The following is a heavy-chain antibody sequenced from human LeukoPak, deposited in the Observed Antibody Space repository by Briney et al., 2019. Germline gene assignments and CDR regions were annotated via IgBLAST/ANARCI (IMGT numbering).Heavy chain of an antibody. V-gene: IGHV4-39*07. D-gene: IGHD4-11*01. Sequence: SETLSLTCTVSGGSTSSSSYYWGWIRQPPGKGLEWIGSIYYSGSTYYNPSLKSRVTISVDTSKNQFSLKLSSVTAADTAVYYCARTTVTQDTYYFDYWGQGTLVTVSS. CDR1: GGSTSSSSYY. CDR2: IYYSGST. J-gene: IGHJ4*02. CDR3: ARTTVTQDTYYFDY.